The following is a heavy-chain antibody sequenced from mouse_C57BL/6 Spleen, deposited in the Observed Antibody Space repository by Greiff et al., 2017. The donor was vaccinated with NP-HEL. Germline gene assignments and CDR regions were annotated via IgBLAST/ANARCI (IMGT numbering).Heavy chain of an antibody. V-gene: IGHV1-54*01. D-gene: IGHD2-2*01. CDR1: GYAFTNYL. CDR3: ARSRAMVTTPFAY. J-gene: IGHJ3*01. CDR2: INPGSGGT. Sequence: VQLQQSGAELVRPGTSVKVSCKASGYAFTNYLIEWVKQRPGQGLEWIGVINPGSGGTNYNEKFKGKATLTADKSSSTAYMQLSSLTSEDSAVYFCARSRAMVTTPFAYWGQGTLVTVSA.